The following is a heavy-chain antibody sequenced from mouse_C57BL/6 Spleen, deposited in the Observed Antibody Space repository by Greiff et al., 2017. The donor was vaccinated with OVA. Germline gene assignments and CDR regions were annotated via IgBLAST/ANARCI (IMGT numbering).Heavy chain of an antibody. CDR1: GYTFTSYG. Sequence: VQLQQSGAELARPGASVKLSCKASGYTFTSYGISWVKQRTGQGLEWIGEIYPRSGNTYYNEKFKGKATLTADKSSSTAYMELRSLTSEDSAVYFGARDPYGGYDPFDYWGQGTTLTVSS. D-gene: IGHD2-2*01. J-gene: IGHJ2*01. CDR3: ARDPYGGYDPFDY. V-gene: IGHV1-81*01. CDR2: IYPRSGNT.